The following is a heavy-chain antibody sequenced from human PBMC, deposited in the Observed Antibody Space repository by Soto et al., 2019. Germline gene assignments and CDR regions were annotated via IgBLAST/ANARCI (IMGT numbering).Heavy chain of an antibody. CDR3: ARLYDSSGYYLDY. CDR2: IIPIFGTA. D-gene: IGHD3-22*01. Sequence: GASVEVSCKASGGTFSSYAISWVRQAPGQGLEWLGGIIPIFGTANYAQKFQGRVTITADESTSTAYMELSSLRSEDTAVYYCARLYDSSGYYLDYWGQGTLVTVSS. J-gene: IGHJ4*02. V-gene: IGHV1-69*13. CDR1: GGTFSSYA.